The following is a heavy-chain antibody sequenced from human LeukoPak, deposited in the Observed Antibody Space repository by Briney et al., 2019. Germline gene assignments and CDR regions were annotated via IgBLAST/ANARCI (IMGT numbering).Heavy chain of an antibody. D-gene: IGHD3-10*01. CDR3: ATEGGSGSYYGDDAFDM. Sequence: SGGSLRLSCAVSGFSFTNTWMSWGRQAPGKGLEWVGRVKSKADDGTKDCAAPVKGKFTISSDDSKNTLSLQMNGLKTEDTAVYYCATEGGSGSYYGDDAFDMWGQGTMVTVSS. CDR2: VKSKADDGTK. J-gene: IGHJ3*02. V-gene: IGHV3-15*01. CDR1: GFSFTNTW.